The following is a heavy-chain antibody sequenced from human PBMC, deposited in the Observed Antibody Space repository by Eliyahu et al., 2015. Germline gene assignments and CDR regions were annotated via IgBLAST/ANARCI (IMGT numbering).Heavy chain of an antibody. Sequence: QVQLVESGGGLVKPGGSLRLSCAASGFTFSDYYMSLVPPGPGKGLGWVSYISSSGSTIYYADSVKGRFTISRDNAKNSLYLQMNSLRAEDTAVYYCARGPCSGGSCYLFYWGQGILVTVSS. CDR3: ARGPCSGGSCYLFY. CDR1: GFTFSDYY. D-gene: IGHD2-15*01. V-gene: IGHV3-11*01. CDR2: ISSSGSTI. J-gene: IGHJ4*02.